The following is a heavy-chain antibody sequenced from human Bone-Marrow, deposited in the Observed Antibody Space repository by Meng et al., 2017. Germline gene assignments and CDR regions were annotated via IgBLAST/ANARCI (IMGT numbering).Heavy chain of an antibody. CDR3: VDSNFDY. CDR2: INSDGSST. CDR1: GFSFSPYW. Sequence: EAQLVESGGGLVQHRGSLRLSCASSGFSFSPYWVHWVRQAPGKGLVCVSRINSDGSSTTYADSVKGRFTISRDNAKNTLYLQMNSLSAEDTAIYYCVDSNFDYWGQGTLVTVSS. J-gene: IGHJ4*02. D-gene: IGHD4-11*01. V-gene: IGHV3-74*01.